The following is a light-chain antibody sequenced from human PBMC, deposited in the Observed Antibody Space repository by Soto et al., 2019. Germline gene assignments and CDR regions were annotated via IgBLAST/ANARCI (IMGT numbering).Light chain of an antibody. CDR1: QSVSSK. CDR2: RAS. Sequence: EIVRTQSPATLPGSPGERATLSRRASQSVSSKLAWYQQKPGQAPRLLIYRASTRATDIPARFSGSGSGTDFTLTISSLEPEDFAVYYCQQRSDWPPITFGQGTRLEIK. J-gene: IGKJ5*01. CDR3: QQRSDWPPIT. V-gene: IGKV3-15*01.